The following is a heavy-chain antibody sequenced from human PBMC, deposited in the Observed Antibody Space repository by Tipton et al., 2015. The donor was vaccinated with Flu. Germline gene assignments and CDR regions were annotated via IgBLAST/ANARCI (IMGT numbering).Heavy chain of an antibody. D-gene: IGHD1-26*01. V-gene: IGHV4-39*07. CDR3: ARVLQWELRRGWFDP. Sequence: TLSLTCTVSGGSISSSSYYRGWIRQPPGKGLEWIGSIYYSGSTHYNPSLKSRVTISVDTSKNQFSLKLSSVTAADTAVYYCARVLQWELRRGWFDPWGQGTLVTVSS. J-gene: IGHJ5*02. CDR2: IYYSGST. CDR1: GGSISSSSYY.